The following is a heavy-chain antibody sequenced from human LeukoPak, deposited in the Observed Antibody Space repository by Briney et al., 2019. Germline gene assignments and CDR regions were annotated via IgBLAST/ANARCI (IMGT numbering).Heavy chain of an antibody. V-gene: IGHV4-59*01. Sequence: PSETLSLTCTVSGGSISSYYWSWIRQPPGKGLEWIGYIYYSGSTNYNPSLKSRVTISVDTSKNQFSLKLSSVTAADTAVYYCARDTLQYSSSALNFDYWGQGTLVTVSS. J-gene: IGHJ4*02. CDR2: IYYSGST. CDR1: GGSISSYY. D-gene: IGHD6-6*01. CDR3: ARDTLQYSSSALNFDY.